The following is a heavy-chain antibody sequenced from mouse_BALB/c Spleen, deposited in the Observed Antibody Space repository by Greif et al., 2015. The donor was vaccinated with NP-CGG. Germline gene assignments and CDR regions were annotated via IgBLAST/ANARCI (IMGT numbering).Heavy chain of an antibody. J-gene: IGHJ1*01. Sequence: DVQLQESGGGLVQPGGSLRLSCATSGFTFSDFYMEWVRQPPGKRLEWIAASRNKANDYTTEYSASVKGRFIVPRDTSQSILYLQMNALRAEDTAIYYCARDANYWYFDVWGAGTTVTVSS. CDR1: GFTFSDFY. CDR3: ARDANYWYFDV. V-gene: IGHV7-1*02. CDR2: SRNKANDYTT.